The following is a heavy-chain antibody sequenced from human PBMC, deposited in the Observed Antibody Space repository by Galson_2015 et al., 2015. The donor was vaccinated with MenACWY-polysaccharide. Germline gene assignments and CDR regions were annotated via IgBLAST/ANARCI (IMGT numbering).Heavy chain of an antibody. CDR3: VRGGKYYYDSSGYLNWFDP. D-gene: IGHD3-22*01. CDR2: MNPNSGNT. J-gene: IGHJ5*02. CDR1: GYTFTSYD. Sequence: SVKVSCKASGYTFTSYDINWVRQTTGHGLEWMGWMNPNSGNTGYAQKFQGRVTMTRNTSISIAYMELSSLRSEDTAVYYCVRGGKYYYDSSGYLNWFDPWGQGTLVTVSS. V-gene: IGHV1-8*01.